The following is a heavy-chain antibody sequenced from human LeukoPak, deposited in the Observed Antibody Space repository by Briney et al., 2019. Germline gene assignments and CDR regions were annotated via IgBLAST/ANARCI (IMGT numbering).Heavy chain of an antibody. CDR3: ARSVDFWSGYPDY. J-gene: IGHJ4*02. CDR2: IWYDGSSK. D-gene: IGHD3-3*01. V-gene: IGHV3-33*01. CDR1: GFTFNSYG. Sequence: GGSLRLSCAASGFTFNSYGMHWVRQAPGKGLEWVAVIWYDGSSKYYAASVKGRFTISRDNSKNTLYLQMNSLRDEATAVYYCARSVDFWSGYPDYWGQGTLVTVSS.